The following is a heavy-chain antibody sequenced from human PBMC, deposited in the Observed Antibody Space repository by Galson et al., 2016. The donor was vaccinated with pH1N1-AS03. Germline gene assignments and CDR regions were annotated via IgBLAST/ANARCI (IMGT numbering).Heavy chain of an antibody. D-gene: IGHD1-26*01. J-gene: IGHJ4*02. Sequence: ETLSLTCAVSGYSISSGFHWAWVRQPPSKGLEWIGTISHSGNTYYNPSLKSRVTMSVDTSKYQFSLKLCSVTAADAAVDYCARFSGSYQFDYWGQGTLVTVSS. CDR2: ISHSGNT. CDR1: GYSISSGFH. V-gene: IGHV4-38-2*01. CDR3: ARFSGSYQFDY.